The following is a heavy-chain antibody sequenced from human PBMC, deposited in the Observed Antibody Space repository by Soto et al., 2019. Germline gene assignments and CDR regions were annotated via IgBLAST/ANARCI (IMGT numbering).Heavy chain of an antibody. J-gene: IGHJ5*02. D-gene: IGHD2-2*01. CDR1: GFTFSSYG. CDR2: IWYDGSNK. V-gene: IGHV3-33*01. Sequence: QVQLVESGGGVVQPGRSLRLSCAASGFTFSSYGMHWVRQAPGKGLEWVAVIWYDGSNKYYADSVKGRFTISRDNSKNTLYLQMNSLRAEDTALYYCARDMERRYCISTSCYVGDWFDPWGQGTLVTVSS. CDR3: ARDMERRYCISTSCYVGDWFDP.